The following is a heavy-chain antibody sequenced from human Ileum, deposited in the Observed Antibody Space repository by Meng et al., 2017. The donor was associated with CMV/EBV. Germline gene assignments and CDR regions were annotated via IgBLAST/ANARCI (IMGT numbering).Heavy chain of an antibody. CDR1: GSPFSSFY. Sequence: CKAFGSPFSSFYIHWVRQAPGQGLEWIGMINPSGGRTSYPQEFQGRVTLTRDTSTTTVYMEVSSLRSEDTAVYYCARGNDFGGNTFDYWGQGTLVTVSS. CDR2: INPSGGRT. D-gene: IGHD4-23*01. CDR3: ARGNDFGGNTFDY. J-gene: IGHJ4*02. V-gene: IGHV1-46*01.